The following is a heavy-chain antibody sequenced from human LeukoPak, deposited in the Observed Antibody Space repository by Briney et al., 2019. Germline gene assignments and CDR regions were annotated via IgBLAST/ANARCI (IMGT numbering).Heavy chain of an antibody. CDR2: IYYSGST. D-gene: IGHD1-26*01. V-gene: IGHV4-39*07. J-gene: IGHJ4*02. Sequence: SETLSLTCTVSGGSISSSSYYWGWIRQPPGKGLEWIGSIYYSGSTYYNPSLKSRVTISVDTSKNQFSLKLSSVTAADTAVYYCARDHSGSYRPFDYWGQGTLVTVSS. CDR3: ARDHSGSYRPFDY. CDR1: GGSISSSSYY.